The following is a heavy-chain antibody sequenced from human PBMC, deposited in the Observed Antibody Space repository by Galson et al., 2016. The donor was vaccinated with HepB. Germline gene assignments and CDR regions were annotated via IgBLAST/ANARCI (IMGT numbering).Heavy chain of an antibody. Sequence: PALVKPTQTLTLTCTFSGFSLSTSGEGVGWTRQPPGKALEWLALIYWNDDKRYSPSLRSRLTITKDTSKNQVVLTMTNMDPVDTATYYCAHRRSGYWNCICCLCFDFWGRGALVTVSS. J-gene: IGHJ4*02. CDR3: AHRRSGYWNCICCLCFDF. D-gene: IGHD1-1*01. V-gene: IGHV2-5*01. CDR1: GFSLSTSGEG. CDR2: IYWNDDK.